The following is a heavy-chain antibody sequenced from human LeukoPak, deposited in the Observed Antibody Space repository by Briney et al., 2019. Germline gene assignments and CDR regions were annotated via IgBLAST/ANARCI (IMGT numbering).Heavy chain of an antibody. CDR1: GFTFSYYG. CDR3: ARDQYDTWSRRGNFDS. J-gene: IGHJ4*02. CDR2: IWHDGGKR. D-gene: IGHD3/OR15-3a*01. Sequence: GGSLRLSCAASGFTFSYYGMQWVRQAPGKGLEWVALIWHDGGKRYYADSVKGRFSISRDNTMGSLFLQLNSLRAEDTAVFYCARDQYDTWSRRGNFDSWGQGTLVIVSS. V-gene: IGHV3-33*01.